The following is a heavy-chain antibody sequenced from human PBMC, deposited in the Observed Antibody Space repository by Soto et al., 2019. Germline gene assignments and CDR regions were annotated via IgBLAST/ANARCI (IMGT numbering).Heavy chain of an antibody. CDR3: ARDRITMVRGVIGNWFDP. CDR1: GGSVSSGSYY. V-gene: IGHV4-61*01. CDR2: IYYSGST. D-gene: IGHD3-10*01. Sequence: SETLSLTCTVSGGSVSSGSYYWSWIRQPPGKGLEWIGYIYYSGSTNYNPSLKSRVTISVDTSKNQFSLKLSSVTAADTAVYYCARDRITMVRGVIGNWFDPWGQGTLVTVSS. J-gene: IGHJ5*02.